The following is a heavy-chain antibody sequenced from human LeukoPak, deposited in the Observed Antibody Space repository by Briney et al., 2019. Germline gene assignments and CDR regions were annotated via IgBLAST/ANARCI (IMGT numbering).Heavy chain of an antibody. V-gene: IGHV4-59*08. Sequence: NASETLSLTCSVSGDSVTSYYWSWIRQPPGKGLEWIGYVSSDGTTNYTPSLRSRVIMSVDTAKNHISLSLTSLTAADTAIYYCARLDCTGDGCYNHWGQGILATVSS. CDR1: GDSVTSYY. CDR2: VSSDGTT. D-gene: IGHD2-8*02. CDR3: ARLDCTGDGCYNH. J-gene: IGHJ4*02.